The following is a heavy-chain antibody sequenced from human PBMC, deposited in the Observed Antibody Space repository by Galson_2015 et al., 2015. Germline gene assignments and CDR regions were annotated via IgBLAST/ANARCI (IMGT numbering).Heavy chain of an antibody. CDR2: IRSSGTTI. CDR3: ARGDSSTHTHWYFDL. Sequence: SLRLSCAASGFTFSNYEINWVRQAPGKGLEWVSYIRSSGTTIYYADSVKGRFTISRDDAKNSLYLQMNSLRAEDTAVYYCARGDSSTHTHWYFDLWGRGTLVTVSS. J-gene: IGHJ2*01. V-gene: IGHV3-48*03. D-gene: IGHD6-13*01. CDR1: GFTFSNYE.